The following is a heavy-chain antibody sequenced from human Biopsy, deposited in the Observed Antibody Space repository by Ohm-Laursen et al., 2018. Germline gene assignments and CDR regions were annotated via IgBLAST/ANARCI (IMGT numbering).Heavy chain of an antibody. CDR1: GGTFSSFG. CDR2: INSMFGTT. CDR3: AKRGVERGRPLAY. Sequence: SSVKVSCKASGGTFSSFGISWVRQAPGQGLEWMGEINSMFGTTNYAQTFQGRVTITADESTSAAYMEASSLRSEDTAVYYCAKRGVERGRPLAYWGQGTLVTVSS. J-gene: IGHJ4*02. V-gene: IGHV1-69*01. D-gene: IGHD1-1*01.